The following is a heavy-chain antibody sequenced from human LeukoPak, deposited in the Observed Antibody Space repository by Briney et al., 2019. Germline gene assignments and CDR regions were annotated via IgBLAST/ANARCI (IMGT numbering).Heavy chain of an antibody. J-gene: IGHJ4*02. D-gene: IGHD5-18*01. CDR3: ARVNGYCNGWIDY. CDR2: ISANNGNT. Sequence: ASVKVSCKASGYTFSRYGVSWVRQAPRQGLEWMGWISANNGNTNYAQKVQGRVTMTTDTSTNTAYMELRSLRSDDTAVYYCARVNGYCNGWIDYWGQGTLVTVSS. V-gene: IGHV1-18*01. CDR1: GYTFSRYG.